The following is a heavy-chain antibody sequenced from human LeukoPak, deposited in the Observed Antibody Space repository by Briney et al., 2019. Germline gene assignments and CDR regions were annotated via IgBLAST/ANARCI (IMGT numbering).Heavy chain of an antibody. CDR1: GFTFSSYS. CDR2: ISSSSSAI. Sequence: PGGSLRLSCAASGFTFSSYSMNWVRQAPGKGLEWVSYISSSSSAIYYADSVKGRFTLSRDNAKNSLYLQMNRLRAEDTAVYYCAREQYYYGSGSHMGNWFDPWGQGTLVTVSS. V-gene: IGHV3-48*01. CDR3: AREQYYYGSGSHMGNWFDP. D-gene: IGHD3-10*01. J-gene: IGHJ5*02.